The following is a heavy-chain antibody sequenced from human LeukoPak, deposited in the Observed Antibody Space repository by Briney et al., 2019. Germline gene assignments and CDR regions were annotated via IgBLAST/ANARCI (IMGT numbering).Heavy chain of an antibody. Sequence: SETLSLTCTVSGGSISSGDYYWSWIRQPPGKGLEWIGYIYYSGSTYYNPSLKSRVTISVDTSKNQFSLKLSSVTAADTAVYYCARAPQKYCSGGSCFCDYWGQGTLVTVSS. V-gene: IGHV4-30-4*01. D-gene: IGHD2-15*01. CDR1: GGSISSGDYY. CDR3: ARAPQKYCSGGSCFCDY. CDR2: IYYSGST. J-gene: IGHJ4*02.